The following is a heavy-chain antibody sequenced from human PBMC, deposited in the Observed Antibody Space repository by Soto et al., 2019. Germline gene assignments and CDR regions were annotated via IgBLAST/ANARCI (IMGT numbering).Heavy chain of an antibody. J-gene: IGHJ4*02. CDR2: MYHSGST. CDR1: GGSISSGGYS. Sequence: PSETLSLTCAVSGGSISSGGYSWSWIRQPPGKGLEWIGYMYHSGSTYYNPSLKSRVTISLDTSKNQVSLKLTSVTAADTAVYYCARQCFGELSPYSFWGRGILVTVSA. D-gene: IGHD3-10*01. V-gene: IGHV4-30-2*01. CDR3: ARQCFGELSPYSF.